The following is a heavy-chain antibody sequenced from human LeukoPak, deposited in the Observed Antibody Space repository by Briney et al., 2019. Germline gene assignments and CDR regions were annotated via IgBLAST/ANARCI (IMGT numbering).Heavy chain of an antibody. CDR1: GYTFTGYY. CDR3: ARDRVLTMVRGAGSFDY. Sequence: VASVKVSCKASGYTFTGYYMHWVRQAPGQGLEWMGWINPNSGGTNYAQKFQGRVTMTRDTSISTAYMELSSLRSEDTAVYYCARDRVLTMVRGAGSFDYWGQGTLVTVSS. D-gene: IGHD3-10*01. V-gene: IGHV1-2*02. CDR2: INPNSGGT. J-gene: IGHJ4*02.